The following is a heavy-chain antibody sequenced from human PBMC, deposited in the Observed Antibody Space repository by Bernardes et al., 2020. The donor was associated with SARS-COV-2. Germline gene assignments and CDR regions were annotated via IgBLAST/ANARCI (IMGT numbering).Heavy chain of an antibody. D-gene: IGHD2-15*01. CDR1: SGSFSGYY. CDR2: INDSGST. CDR3: ARGSAAVVSHFMLLFANWYFDL. Sequence: SETLSLICAFYSGSFSGYYWSWIRQTPGMGLEWIGEINDSGSTKYNPALKSRVTISVDPSKNQFSLKLNSVTAADTAVYYCARGSAAVVSHFMLLFANWYFDLWGRGTLVTVSS. J-gene: IGHJ2*01. V-gene: IGHV4-34*01.